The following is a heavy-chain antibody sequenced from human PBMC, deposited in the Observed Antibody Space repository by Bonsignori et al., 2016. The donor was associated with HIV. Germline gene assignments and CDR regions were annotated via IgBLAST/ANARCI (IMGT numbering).Heavy chain of an antibody. D-gene: IGHD2-2*01. CDR3: ARGGRLVIVPTAYEYYYYYLDV. V-gene: IGHV4-34*01. CDR2: INHSGST. J-gene: IGHJ6*03. Sequence: RQAPGKGLEWIGEINHSGSTNYNPSLESRVTMSVDTSKNQFSLELSSVTAADTAVYYCARGGRLVIVPTAYEYYYYYLDVWGKGTTVTVSS.